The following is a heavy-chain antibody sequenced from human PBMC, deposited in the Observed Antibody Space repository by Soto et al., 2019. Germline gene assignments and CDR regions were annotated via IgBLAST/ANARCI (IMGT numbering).Heavy chain of an antibody. Sequence: SETLSLTCTVSGDSVSSVSYYWGWVRQPPGKGLEWIGNIYYTGHTFYNPSLKSRVTISVDTSKNQFSLNLTSVTAADTAVYFCGRQYDFWSPYYYTMDVWGQGTTVTVSS. CDR1: GDSVSSVSYY. CDR3: GRQYDFWSPYYYTMDV. CDR2: IYYTGHT. J-gene: IGHJ6*02. V-gene: IGHV4-39*01. D-gene: IGHD3-3*01.